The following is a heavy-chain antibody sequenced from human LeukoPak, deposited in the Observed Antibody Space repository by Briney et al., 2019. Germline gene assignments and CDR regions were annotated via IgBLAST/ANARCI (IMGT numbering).Heavy chain of an antibody. CDR2: IWYDGSNK. CDR1: GFTFSSYG. CDR3: AKGRVTTVTTGIDY. D-gene: IGHD4-11*01. J-gene: IGHJ4*02. V-gene: IGHV3-33*06. Sequence: SGGSLRLSCAASGFTFSSYGMHWVRQAPGKGLEGGAVIWYDGSNKYYADSVKGRFTISRDNSKNQLYLQMNSLRAEDTAVYYCAKGRVTTVTTGIDYWGQGTLVTVSS.